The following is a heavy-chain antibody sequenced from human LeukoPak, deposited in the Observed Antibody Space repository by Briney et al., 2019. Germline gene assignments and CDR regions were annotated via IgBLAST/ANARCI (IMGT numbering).Heavy chain of an antibody. CDR1: GFIFSSYW. J-gene: IGHJ4*02. Sequence: PGGSLRLSCAASGFIFSSYWMSWVRQAPGEGLEWVANIKQDGSDKYYVDSVKGRFTISRDNAKNSLYLQMNSLRAEDTAVYYCAREGSGYYGDYWGQGTLVTVSS. CDR3: AREGSGYYGDY. D-gene: IGHD3-22*01. CDR2: IKQDGSDK. V-gene: IGHV3-7*01.